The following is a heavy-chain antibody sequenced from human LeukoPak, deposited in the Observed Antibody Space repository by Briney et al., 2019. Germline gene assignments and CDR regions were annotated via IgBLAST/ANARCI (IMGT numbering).Heavy chain of an antibody. CDR1: GFTFSSYW. Sequence: GGSLRLSCAASGFTFSSYWMSWVRQAPGKGLEWVANIKQDGSEKYYVDSVKGRFTISRDNAKNSLYLQMNSLRAEDTAVYYCASDYYDSSGYYRGRNYYYYMDVWGKGTTVTVSS. J-gene: IGHJ6*03. CDR2: IKQDGSEK. CDR3: ASDYYDSSGYYRGRNYYYYMDV. D-gene: IGHD3-22*01. V-gene: IGHV3-7*01.